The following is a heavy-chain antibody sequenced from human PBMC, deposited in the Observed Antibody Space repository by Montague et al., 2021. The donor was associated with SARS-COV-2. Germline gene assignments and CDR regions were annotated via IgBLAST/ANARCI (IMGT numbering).Heavy chain of an antibody. Sequence: SETLSLTCTVSGDSISDYYWSWIRQPPGMGLEWIGYIFRSGATNYNPPLKSRVIISLDTSKSRFPLRLSAVTAADTAIYYCARTSRGSRYFYGVDVWGQGTTVTVSS. V-gene: IGHV4-59*01. D-gene: IGHD3-10*01. CDR1: GDSISDYY. CDR2: IFRSGAT. J-gene: IGHJ6*02. CDR3: ARTSRGSRYFYGVDV.